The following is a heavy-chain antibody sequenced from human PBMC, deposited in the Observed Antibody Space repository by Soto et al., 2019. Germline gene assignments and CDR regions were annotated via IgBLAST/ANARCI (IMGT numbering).Heavy chain of an antibody. CDR2: IIPIFGTA. D-gene: IGHD6-13*01. CDR3: ARDRQQLVFSWFDP. CDR1: GGTFSSYA. Sequence: VASVKVSCKASGGTFSSYAISWVRQAPGQGLEWMGGIIPIFGTANYAQKFQGRVTITADESTSTAYMELSSLRSEDTAVYYCARDRQQLVFSWFDPWGQGTLVTVSS. V-gene: IGHV1-69*13. J-gene: IGHJ5*02.